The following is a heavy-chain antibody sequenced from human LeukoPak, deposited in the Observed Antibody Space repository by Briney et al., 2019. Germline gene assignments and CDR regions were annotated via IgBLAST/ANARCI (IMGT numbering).Heavy chain of an antibody. CDR3: ASLCGGDCPVDWFDP. CDR1: GGTFSSYA. V-gene: IGHV1-69*05. CDR2: IIPIFGTA. J-gene: IGHJ5*02. D-gene: IGHD2-21*01. Sequence: SVKVSCKASGGTFSSYAISWVRQAPGQGLEWMGGIIPIFGTANYAQKFQGRVTITTDESTSTAYMELSSLRSEDTAVYYCASLCGGDCPVDWFDPWGQGTLVTVSS.